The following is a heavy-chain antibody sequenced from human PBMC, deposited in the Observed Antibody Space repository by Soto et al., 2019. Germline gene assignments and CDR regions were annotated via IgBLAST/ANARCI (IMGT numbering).Heavy chain of an antibody. D-gene: IGHD4-17*01. CDR2: IFSRGTP. J-gene: IGHJ5*02. CDR3: AKRFGDYVGWFDP. Sequence: SETMSLTCTVSGVYITDYHLSWIRQSPGRGLEWIGYIFSRGTPNYNPSLKSRVTISVDTSRNQFSLKLNSLTAADTAMYFCAKRFGDYVGWFDPWGQGALVTVSS. CDR1: GVYITDYH. V-gene: IGHV4-59*01.